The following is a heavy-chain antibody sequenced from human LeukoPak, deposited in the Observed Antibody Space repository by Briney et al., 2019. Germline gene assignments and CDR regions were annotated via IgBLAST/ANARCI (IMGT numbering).Heavy chain of an antibody. J-gene: IGHJ4*02. CDR1: GGSLSGYY. Sequence: PSETLSLTCAVYGGSLSGYYWSWIRQPPGKGLEWIGEINHSGSTNYNPSLKSRVTISVDTSKNQFSLKLSSVTAADTAVYYCARHGDYYGSGSRYWGQGTLVTVSS. CDR3: ARHGDYYGSGSRY. CDR2: INHSGST. D-gene: IGHD3-10*01. V-gene: IGHV4-34*01.